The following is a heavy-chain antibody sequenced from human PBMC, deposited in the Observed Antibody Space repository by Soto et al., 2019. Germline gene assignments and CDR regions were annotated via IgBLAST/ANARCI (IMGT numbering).Heavy chain of an antibody. D-gene: IGHD2-15*01. V-gene: IGHV5-51*01. CDR2: VYPRDSDT. CDR3: ARPPLPGYSIHFNS. J-gene: IGHJ4*02. Sequence: GASLKISCKASGYIFIDYWIGWVRQMPGKGLEWMGIVYPRDSDTRYSPSFQGQVTISADRSTGTAFLQWRSVKASDTALYYCARPPLPGYSIHFNSWGQGTLVTVSS. CDR1: GYIFIDYW.